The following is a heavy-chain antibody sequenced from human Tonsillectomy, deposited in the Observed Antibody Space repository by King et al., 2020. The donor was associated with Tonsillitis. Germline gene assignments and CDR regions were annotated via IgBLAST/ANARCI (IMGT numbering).Heavy chain of an antibody. Sequence: QLVQSGGGVFQPGGSLRLSCEASGFIFNVYGMHWIRQAPDKGLEWVAFISYDGSRQYYADFVRGRLTVSRDNSKNMLFLEMNSLTPEDTAVYYCVKECKAWDETGTYWPAGRDFWGEGALVTVSS. CDR2: ISYDGSRQ. CDR3: VKECKAWDETGTYWPAGRDF. CDR1: GFIFNVYG. V-gene: IGHV3-30*02. D-gene: IGHD1-7*01. J-gene: IGHJ4*01.